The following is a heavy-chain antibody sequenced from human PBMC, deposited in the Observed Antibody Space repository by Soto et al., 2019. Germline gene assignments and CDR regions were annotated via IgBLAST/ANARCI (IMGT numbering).Heavy chain of an antibody. Sequence: VQLVQSGAEVKKPGASVKVSCKASGYSFTTFGISWVRQAPGQGLEWMAWISGNNGNTNYAQKFQGRVTMTTDTSTSTAYMELRSLRSDDTAVYYCARDRGSGWFVYWGQGTLVTVSS. CDR2: ISGNNGNT. D-gene: IGHD6-19*01. CDR3: ARDRGSGWFVY. CDR1: GYSFTTFG. J-gene: IGHJ4*02. V-gene: IGHV1-18*01.